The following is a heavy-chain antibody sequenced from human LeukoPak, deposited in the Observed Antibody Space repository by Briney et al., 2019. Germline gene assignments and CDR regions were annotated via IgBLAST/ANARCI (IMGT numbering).Heavy chain of an antibody. D-gene: IGHD3-10*01. V-gene: IGHV3-48*03. CDR2: ISSSGSTI. CDR3: ARGALLWFGAFDY. J-gene: IGHJ4*02. CDR1: GFTFSSYE. Sequence: GGSLRLSCAASGFTFSSYEMNWVRQAPGKGLEWVSYISSSGSTIYYADSVKGRFTISRDNAKNSLYLQMNSLRAEDTAVYYCARGALLWFGAFDYWGQGTLVTVSS.